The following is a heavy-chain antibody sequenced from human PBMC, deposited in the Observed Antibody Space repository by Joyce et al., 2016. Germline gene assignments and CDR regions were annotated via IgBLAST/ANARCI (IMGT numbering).Heavy chain of an antibody. Sequence: EVQLVQSGAEVKKPGESLKISCQASGYSFPSYWIGWVRQMPGKGLEWMGIVYIGFSETIYSPSFRGQVTISADRSISTAYLQWSSLKASDTAIYYCARGRYCSGSRCYSSFDYWGQGTLVSVSS. CDR3: ARGRYCSGSRCYSSFDY. CDR1: GYSFPSYW. D-gene: IGHD2-15*01. V-gene: IGHV5-51*01. CDR2: VYIGFSET. J-gene: IGHJ4*02.